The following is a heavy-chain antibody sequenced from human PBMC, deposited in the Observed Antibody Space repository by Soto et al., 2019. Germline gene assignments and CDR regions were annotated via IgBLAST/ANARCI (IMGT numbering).Heavy chain of an antibody. CDR3: ARDVTYYYDSSGYPRFQAP. CDR1: GGTFSSYA. D-gene: IGHD3-22*01. Sequence: ASVKVSCKASGGTFSSYAISWVRQAPGQGLEWMGGIIPIFGTANYAQKFQGRVTITADESTSTAYMELSSLRSEDAAVYYCARDVTYYYDSSGYPRFQAPCGQGTMVTV. CDR2: IIPIFGTA. J-gene: IGHJ5*02. V-gene: IGHV1-69*13.